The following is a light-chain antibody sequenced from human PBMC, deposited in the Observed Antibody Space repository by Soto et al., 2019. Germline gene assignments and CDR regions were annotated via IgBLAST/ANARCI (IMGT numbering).Light chain of an antibody. CDR1: QSASSN. J-gene: IGKJ4*01. V-gene: IGKV3-15*01. CDR2: SAS. Sequence: EIVMTQSPATLSVSPGERATLSCRASQSASSNLAWYQQKPGQATWLLLYSASTRATGIPASFSGSGSGTVFTLTISSLHSQDFAVYCRKQYNKWPLTFGGGTKVEI. CDR3: KQYNKWPLT.